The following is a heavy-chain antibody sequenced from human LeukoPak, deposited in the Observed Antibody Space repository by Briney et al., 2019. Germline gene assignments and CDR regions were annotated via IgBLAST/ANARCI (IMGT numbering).Heavy chain of an antibody. D-gene: IGHD2-15*01. CDR1: GGHFSSYG. CDR3: XSTXGXCSXXSCYSKXDX. J-gene: IGHJ4*02. CDR2: IVPIFGTA. Sequence: SVKVSCKASGGHFSSYGISWVRQAPGQGLEWMGGIVPIFGTANYAQKFQGRATITADESTSTTYMDLSSLRSEDTAVYYCXSTXGXCSXXSCYSKXDXWGQGTXXXVSS. V-gene: IGHV1-69*01.